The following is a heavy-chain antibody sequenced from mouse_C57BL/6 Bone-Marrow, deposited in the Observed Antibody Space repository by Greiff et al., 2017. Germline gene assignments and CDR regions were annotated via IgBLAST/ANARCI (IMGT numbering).Heavy chain of an antibody. Sequence: VQVVESGAELVKPGASVKMSCKASGYTFTTYPIEWMKQNHGKSLEWIGNFHPYNDDTKYNEKFKGKATLTVEKSSNTVYLELSRLTSDDSAVYYCARSSTFFYYFDDWGQGTTLTVSS. V-gene: IGHV1-47*01. D-gene: IGHD5-1*01. J-gene: IGHJ2*01. CDR3: ARSSTFFYYFDD. CDR1: GYTFTTYP. CDR2: FHPYNDDT.